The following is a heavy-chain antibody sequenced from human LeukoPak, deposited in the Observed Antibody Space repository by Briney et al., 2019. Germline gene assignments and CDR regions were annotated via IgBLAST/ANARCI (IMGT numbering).Heavy chain of an antibody. CDR3: AKVQPIYSNYVSYVDV. CDR1: GGSISSSSYY. D-gene: IGHD4-11*01. V-gene: IGHV4-39*07. Sequence: NPSETLSLTCTVSGGSISSSSYYWGWIRQPPGKGLEWIGSIYYSGSTYYNPSLKSRVTISVDTSKNQFSLKLSSVTAADTAVYYCAKVQPIYSNYVSYVDVWGKGTTVTVSS. CDR2: IYYSGST. J-gene: IGHJ6*03.